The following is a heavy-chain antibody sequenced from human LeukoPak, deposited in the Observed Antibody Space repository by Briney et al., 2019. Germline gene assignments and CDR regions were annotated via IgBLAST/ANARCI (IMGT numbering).Heavy chain of an antibody. Sequence: PGGSLRLSCAASGFTFSRYGMYWVREAPGKGLEWLAVISSDGTNKYYADSVKGRFTISRDNSKNTLYLQMNSLRAEDTAVYYCAKDPIAVAGNNYYRMDVWGQGTTVSVSS. D-gene: IGHD6-19*01. CDR1: GFTFSRYG. V-gene: IGHV3-30*18. J-gene: IGHJ6*02. CDR3: AKDPIAVAGNNYYRMDV. CDR2: ISSDGTNK.